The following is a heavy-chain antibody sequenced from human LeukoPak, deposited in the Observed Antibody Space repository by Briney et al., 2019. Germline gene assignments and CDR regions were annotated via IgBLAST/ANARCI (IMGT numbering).Heavy chain of an antibody. D-gene: IGHD4-11*01. CDR2: ISSSSSYT. J-gene: IGHJ6*02. CDR3: ARAPHYSNYGPYYYGMDV. Sequence: GGSLGLSCAASGFTFSDYYMSWIRQAPGKGLEWVSYISSSSSYTNYADSVKGRFTISRDNAKNSLYLQMNSLRAEDTAVYYCARAPHYSNYGPYYYGMDVWGQGTTVTVSS. V-gene: IGHV3-11*06. CDR1: GFTFSDYY.